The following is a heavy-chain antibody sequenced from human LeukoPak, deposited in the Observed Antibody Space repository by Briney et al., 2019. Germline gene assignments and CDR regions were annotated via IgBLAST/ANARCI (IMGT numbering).Heavy chain of an antibody. V-gene: IGHV4-4*07. Sequence: SETLSLTCSASGGSISSYYWSWIRQPAGKGLEWIGHIYTSGSTYYNPSLKSRVTMSVDTSKNQFSLKLSSVTAADTAMYYCARDKTQGYYYYNYVDVWGKGTTVTVSS. CDR3: ARDKTQGYYYYNYVDV. CDR2: IYTSGST. CDR1: GGSISSYY. J-gene: IGHJ6*03.